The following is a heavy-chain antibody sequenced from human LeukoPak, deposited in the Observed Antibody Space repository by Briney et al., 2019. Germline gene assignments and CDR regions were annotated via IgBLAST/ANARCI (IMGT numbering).Heavy chain of an antibody. CDR2: IIPIFGTA. V-gene: IGHV1-69*13. CDR3: ARDHLIVATSLAGFDP. Sequence: ASVKVSCKASGGTFSSYAISWVRQAPGQGLEWMGGIIPIFGTANYAQKFQGRVMITADESTSTAYMELCSLRSEDTAVYYRARDHLIVATSLAGFDPWGQGTLVTVSS. D-gene: IGHD2-15*01. J-gene: IGHJ5*02. CDR1: GGTFSSYA.